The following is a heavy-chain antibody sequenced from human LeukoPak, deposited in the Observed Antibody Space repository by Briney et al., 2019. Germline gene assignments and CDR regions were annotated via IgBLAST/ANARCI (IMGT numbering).Heavy chain of an antibody. D-gene: IGHD5/OR15-5a*01. CDR2: INSVGSTI. V-gene: IGHV3-48*03. J-gene: IGHJ6*02. CDR3: VRVRVYEPYGMDV. CDR1: GFTFSSYE. Sequence: GGSLRLSCAASGFTFSSYEMNWVRQAPGKGLEWVSYINSVGSTIYYADSVKGRFTISRDSAKNSLYLQMNSLRAEDTAVYYCVRVRVYEPYGMDVWGQGTTVTVSS.